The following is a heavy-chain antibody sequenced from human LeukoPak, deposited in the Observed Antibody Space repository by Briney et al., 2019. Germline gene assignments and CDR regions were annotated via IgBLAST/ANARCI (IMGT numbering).Heavy chain of an antibody. D-gene: IGHD3-3*02. CDR3: ARVADY. V-gene: IGHV4-59*01. CDR1: GGSISSYY. J-gene: IGHJ4*02. CDR2: IYYSGST. Sequence: PSETLSLTCTVSGGSISSYYWSWIRQPPGKGLEWIGYIYYSGSTSYNPSLKSRVTISVDTSKNQFSLKLSSVTAADTAVYYCARVADYWGQGTLVTVSS.